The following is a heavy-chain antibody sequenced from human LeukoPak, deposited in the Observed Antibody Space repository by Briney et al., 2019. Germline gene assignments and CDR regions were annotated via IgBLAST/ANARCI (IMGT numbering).Heavy chain of an antibody. J-gene: IGHJ4*02. Sequence: SETLSLTCTVSGGSISSYYWSWIRQPPGKGLEWIGYIYYSGSTNYNPSLKSRVTISVDTSKNQFSLKLSSVTAADTAVYYCARQSYSSGPDYWGQGTLVTVSS. CDR3: ARQSYSSGPDY. CDR2: IYYSGST. V-gene: IGHV4-59*08. CDR1: GGSISSYY. D-gene: IGHD6-19*01.